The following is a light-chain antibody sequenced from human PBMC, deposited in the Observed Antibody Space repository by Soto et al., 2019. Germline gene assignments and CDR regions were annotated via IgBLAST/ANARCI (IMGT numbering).Light chain of an antibody. CDR3: CSYEGIYTSYV. CDR1: SSKGGGYNY. Sequence: SALTQPRSVSGAPGQSVTISCTGTSSKGGGYNYVSWYQQHPGKIPKLLIYDVSKRPSGVPDRFSGSKSGNTASLTISGLQAEDEADYYCCSYEGIYTSYVFGTGTKVTVL. CDR2: DVS. J-gene: IGLJ1*01. V-gene: IGLV2-11*02.